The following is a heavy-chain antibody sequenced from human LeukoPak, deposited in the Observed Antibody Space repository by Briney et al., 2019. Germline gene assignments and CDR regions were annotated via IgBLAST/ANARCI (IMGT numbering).Heavy chain of an antibody. CDR1: SGSISNYY. CDR2: IFYTGSI. D-gene: IGHD4-23*01. J-gene: IGHJ6*03. Sequence: SETLSLTCTVSSGSISNYYWNWIRQPPGKGLEWIGCIFYTGSIHYSPSLKSRVTISVDTSRNQFSLNLRSVTAADTAVYYCAKGPPVFVVTTLGYYYMDVWDKGTAVTVSS. V-gene: IGHV4-59*01. CDR3: AKGPPVFVVTTLGYYYMDV.